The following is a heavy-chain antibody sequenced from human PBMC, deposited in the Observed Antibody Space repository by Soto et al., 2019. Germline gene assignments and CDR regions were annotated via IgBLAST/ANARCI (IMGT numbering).Heavy chain of an antibody. V-gene: IGHV4-59*01. CDR2: IYYSGST. Sequence: SETLSLTCTVSGGSISSYYWSWIRQPPGKGLEWIGYIYYSGSTNYNPSLKSRVTISVDTSKNQFALKLGSVTAADTAVYYCARERRGSGSYYMGTRKQFWFDPWGQGTLVTVSS. D-gene: IGHD3-10*01. CDR1: GGSISSYY. J-gene: IGHJ5*02. CDR3: ARERRGSGSYYMGTRKQFWFDP.